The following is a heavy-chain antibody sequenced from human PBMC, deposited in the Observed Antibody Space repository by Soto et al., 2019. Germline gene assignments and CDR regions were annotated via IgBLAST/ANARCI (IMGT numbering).Heavy chain of an antibody. CDR2: ISGGGET. Sequence: EVQLVESGGGVIQPGGSLRLSCAASGSYVGSSYMSWVRQAPGKGLEWISYISGGGETYYSNSVKGRFTISKDNSKNTLFLHMHSVRAEDTAVYYCARDGDGGWGNWGRGVQVTVTS. D-gene: IGHD7-27*01. J-gene: IGHJ4*02. CDR1: GSYVGSSY. V-gene: IGHV3-53*01. CDR3: ARDGDGGWGN.